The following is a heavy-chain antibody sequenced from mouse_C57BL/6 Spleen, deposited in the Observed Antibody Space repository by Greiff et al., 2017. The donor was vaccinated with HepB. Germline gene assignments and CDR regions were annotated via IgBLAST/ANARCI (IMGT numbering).Heavy chain of an antibody. CDR3: ARSGTTRVYWYFDV. J-gene: IGHJ1*03. V-gene: IGHV1-69*01. D-gene: IGHD1-1*01. Sequence: QVHVKQPGAELVMPGASVKLSCKASGYTFTSYWMHWVKQRPGQGLEWIGEIDPSDSYTNYNQKFKGKSTLTVDKSSSTAYMLLSSLTSEDSAVYFCARSGTTRVYWYFDVWGTGTTVTVSS. CDR1: GYTFTSYW. CDR2: IDPSDSYT.